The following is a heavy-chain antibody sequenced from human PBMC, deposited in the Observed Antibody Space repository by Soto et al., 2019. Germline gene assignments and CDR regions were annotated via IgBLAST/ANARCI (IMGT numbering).Heavy chain of an antibody. CDR3: ARAGAGTGY. Sequence: EVQLVESGGGLVQPGGSLRLSCAASGFTFSSYSMNWVRQAPGKGLEWISYISYSSSSIQYEDSVKGRFTISRDNAKNSLYLQMSSLRDEDTAVYYCARAGAGTGYWGKGTLVTVAS. J-gene: IGHJ4*02. CDR2: ISYSSSSI. D-gene: IGHD3-10*01. V-gene: IGHV3-48*02. CDR1: GFTFSSYS.